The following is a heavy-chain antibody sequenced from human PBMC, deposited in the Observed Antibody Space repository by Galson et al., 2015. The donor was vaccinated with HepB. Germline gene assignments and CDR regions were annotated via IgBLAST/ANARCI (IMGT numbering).Heavy chain of an antibody. D-gene: IGHD3-10*01. CDR3: AKGGRMVRGVIFLEGRIDY. J-gene: IGHJ4*02. Sequence: SLRLSCAASGFTFSSYGMHWVRQAPGKGLEWVAVISYDGSNKYYADSVKGRFTISRDNSKNTLYLQMNSLRAEDTAVYYCAKGGRMVRGVIFLEGRIDYWGQGTLVTVSS. CDR2: ISYDGSNK. CDR1: GFTFSSYG. V-gene: IGHV3-30*18.